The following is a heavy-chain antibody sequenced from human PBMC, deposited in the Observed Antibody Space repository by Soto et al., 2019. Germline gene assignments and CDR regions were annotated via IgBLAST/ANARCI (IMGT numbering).Heavy chain of an antibody. V-gene: IGHV3-23*01. D-gene: IGHD3-10*01. CDR2: SGGDDGTT. CDR1: GFTFSSYS. Sequence: EVQLLESGGGLVQPGGSLRLSCAASGFTFSSYSMSWVRQAPGKGLEWVSGFRSGGDDGTTYYADSVKGRFTISRDNSKNTRFLQMDSLRAEDTAIYYCAKKVNSGPGSQYFDYWGQGTLVTVSS. J-gene: IGHJ4*02. CDR3: AKKVNSGPGSQYFDY.